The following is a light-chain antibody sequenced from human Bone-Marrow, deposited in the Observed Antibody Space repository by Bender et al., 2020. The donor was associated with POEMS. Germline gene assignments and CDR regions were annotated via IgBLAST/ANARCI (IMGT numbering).Light chain of an antibody. Sequence: QSALTQPASVSGSPGQSITISCSGISDVGSYNPVSWYQQHPGKAPKVMIYEDSLRPSGVSSRFSGSKSGNTASLTISGLQAEDEADYYCCSFASSGTWVFGGGTELSVL. J-gene: IGLJ3*02. CDR2: EDS. V-gene: IGLV2-23*01. CDR1: SDVGSYNP. CDR3: CSFASSGTWV.